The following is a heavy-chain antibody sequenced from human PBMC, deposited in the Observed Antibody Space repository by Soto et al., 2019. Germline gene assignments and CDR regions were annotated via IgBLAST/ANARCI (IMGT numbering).Heavy chain of an antibody. V-gene: IGHV1-18*01. CDR3: ARDEGGYDILTGYYTAHHFDF. CDR2: ISPHNFNT. CDR1: GYTFTHFY. D-gene: IGHD3-9*01. J-gene: IGHJ4*02. Sequence: GATVKVSCKASGYTFTHFYITWVRQAPGQGHEWMGAISPHNFNTNYAQKFRGRVTLTTEKSTNTAYMDLRSLTSDDTAVYYCARDEGGYDILTGYYTAHHFDFWCQGVPVTVSS.